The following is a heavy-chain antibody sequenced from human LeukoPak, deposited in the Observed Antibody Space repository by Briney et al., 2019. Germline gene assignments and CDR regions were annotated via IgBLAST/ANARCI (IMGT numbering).Heavy chain of an antibody. V-gene: IGHV3-30*19. CDR1: GFILNDYG. CDR3: ARWADGTVAFDY. J-gene: IGHJ4*02. CDR2: ISYDGSNK. Sequence: GSLRLSCAASGFILNDYGMHWVRQAPGKGLEWVAVISYDGSNKYYADSVKGRFTISSDNSKNTLYLQMNSLRAEDTAVYYCARWADGTVAFDYWGQGTLVTVSS. D-gene: IGHD2-8*02.